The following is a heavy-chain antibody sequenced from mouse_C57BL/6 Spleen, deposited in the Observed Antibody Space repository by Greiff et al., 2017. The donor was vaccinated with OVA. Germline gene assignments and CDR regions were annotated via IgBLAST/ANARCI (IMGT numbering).Heavy chain of an antibody. D-gene: IGHD1-1*01. CDR3: ARGFITTVVVPLDY. V-gene: IGHV1-80*01. CDR2: IYPGDGDT. J-gene: IGHJ2*01. CDR1: GYAFSSYW. Sequence: QVQLQQSGAELVKPGASVKISCKASGYAFSSYWMNWVKQRPGKGLEWIGQIYPGDGDTNYNGKFKGKATLTADKSSSTAYMQLSSLTSEDSAVYFCARGFITTVVVPLDYWGQGTTLTVSS.